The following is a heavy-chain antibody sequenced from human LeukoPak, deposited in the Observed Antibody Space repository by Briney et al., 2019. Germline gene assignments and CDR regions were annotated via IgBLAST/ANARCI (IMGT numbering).Heavy chain of an antibody. CDR3: TTDYDVDYYYGMDV. CDR2: IKSKTDGGTT. V-gene: IGHV3-15*01. D-gene: IGHD3-10*02. J-gene: IGHJ6*02. CDR1: GFTSSNAW. Sequence: GGSLRLSCAASGFTSSNAWMSWVRQAPGKGLEWVGRIKSKTDGGTTDYAAPVKGRFTISRDDSKNTLYLQMNSLKTEDTAVYYCTTDYDVDYYYGMDVWGQGTTVTVSS.